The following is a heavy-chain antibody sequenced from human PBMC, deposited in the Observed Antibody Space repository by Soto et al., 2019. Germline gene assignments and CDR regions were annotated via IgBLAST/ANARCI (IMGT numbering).Heavy chain of an antibody. CDR3: ARVPLLDMVRGVSHWFDP. V-gene: IGHV1-18*01. D-gene: IGHD3-10*01. J-gene: IGHJ5*02. Sequence: GASVKVSCKASGYTFTSYGISWVRQAPGQGLEWMGWISAYNGDTNYAQKLQGRVTMTTDTSTSTAYMELRSLRSDDTAVYYCARVPLLDMVRGVSHWFDPWGQGTLVTVSS. CDR1: GYTFTSYG. CDR2: ISAYNGDT.